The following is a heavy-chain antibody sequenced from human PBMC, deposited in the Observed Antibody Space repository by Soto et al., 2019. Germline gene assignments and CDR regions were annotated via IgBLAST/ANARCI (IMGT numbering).Heavy chain of an antibody. Sequence: QVQLLQSGAEVKNPGASVKLSCKASGYTFNNYYLHWVRQAPGQGLEWVGMINPSARSASYAQRLRGRLTMDRGTSTTTVYMELSRLTSEDTAVYYCARDSFAANRVLDHWGQGSLVTVSS. V-gene: IGHV1-46*02. CDR1: GYTFNNYY. CDR2: INPSARSA. J-gene: IGHJ4*02. CDR3: ARDSFAANRVLDH. D-gene: IGHD2-2*01.